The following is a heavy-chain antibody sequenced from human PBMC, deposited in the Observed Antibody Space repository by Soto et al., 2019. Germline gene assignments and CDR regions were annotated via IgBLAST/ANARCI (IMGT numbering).Heavy chain of an antibody. CDR2: INGGGSSA. D-gene: IGHD5-12*01. CDR3: TRGGGYSGYDPFDY. J-gene: IGHJ4*02. Sequence: EVQLVESGGDLVQPGGSRSPSCAASGLSLSIFWMPWVRQPPGKGLVWVSSINGGGSSADYADSVKGRFTFSRDNAKNTVYLQMNSLRAEDTAVYYCTRGGGYSGYDPFDYWGQGTLVTVSS. CDR1: GLSLSIFW. V-gene: IGHV3-74*01.